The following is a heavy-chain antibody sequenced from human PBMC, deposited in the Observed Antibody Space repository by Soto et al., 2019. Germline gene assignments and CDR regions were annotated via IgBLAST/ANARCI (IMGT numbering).Heavy chain of an antibody. D-gene: IGHD5-12*01. V-gene: IGHV1-69*13. CDR1: VGTFSSYA. Sequence: SLKVSCKASVGTFSSYASSWVRQAPGQGLEWMGGIIPIFGTANYAQKFQGRVTITADESTSTAYMELSSLRSEDTAVYYCARSGYNSATFDSWGQGTLVTVSS. J-gene: IGHJ4*02. CDR3: ARSGYNSATFDS. CDR2: IIPIFGTA.